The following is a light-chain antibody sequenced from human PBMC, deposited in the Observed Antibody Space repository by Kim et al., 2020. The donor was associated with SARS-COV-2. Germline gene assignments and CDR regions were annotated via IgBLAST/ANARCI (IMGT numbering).Light chain of an antibody. J-gene: IGLJ3*02. CDR2: SNN. CDR3: AAWDDSLSGRL. CDR1: SSNIGSNY. V-gene: IGLV1-47*02. Sequence: GQRVTISCSGSSSNIGSNYVYWYQQLPGTAPKLLIYSNNQRPSGVPDRFSGSKSGTSASLAISGLRSEDEADYYCAAWDDSLSGRLFGGGTQLTVL.